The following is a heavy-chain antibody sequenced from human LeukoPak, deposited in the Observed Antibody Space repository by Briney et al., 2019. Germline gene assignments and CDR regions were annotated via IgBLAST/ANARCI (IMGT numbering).Heavy chain of an antibody. Sequence: GASVKVSCKASGYTFTSYAMHWVRQAPGQRLEWMGWINVGNGNTKYSQKFQGRVTITRDTSASTVYMELSSLRSEDTAEYYCAREGVYYYDSSGYYDWFDPWGQGTLVTVSS. CDR3: AREGVYYYDSSGYYDWFDP. CDR2: INVGNGNT. V-gene: IGHV1-3*01. D-gene: IGHD3-22*01. J-gene: IGHJ5*02. CDR1: GYTFTSYA.